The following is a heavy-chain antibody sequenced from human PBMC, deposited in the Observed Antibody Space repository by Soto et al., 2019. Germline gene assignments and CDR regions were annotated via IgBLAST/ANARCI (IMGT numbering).Heavy chain of an antibody. CDR1: GGTFSSYA. Sequence: ASVKVSCKASGGTFSSYAISWVRQAPGQGLEWMGGIIRIFHTPTYAQKFQGRVTITADESTSTAYMELITLRSDDTAVYYCVHRRDGYNSAFFDYWGQGTLVTVSS. V-gene: IGHV1-69*13. CDR2: IIRIFHTP. D-gene: IGHD5-12*01. J-gene: IGHJ4*02. CDR3: VHRRDGYNSAFFDY.